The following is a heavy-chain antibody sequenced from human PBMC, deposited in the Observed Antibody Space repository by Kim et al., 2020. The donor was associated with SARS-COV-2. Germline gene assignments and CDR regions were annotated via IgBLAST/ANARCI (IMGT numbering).Heavy chain of an antibody. CDR2: ISGSGGNA. V-gene: IGHV3-23*01. Sequence: GGSLRLSCAASGFTFSSYAMSWVRQAPGKGLEWVSAISGSGGNAYYADSVKGRFTISRDNSKNTLYLQMNSLRAEDTAVYYCAKRFKQQLARPPWFFDLWGRGTLVAVSS. CDR1: GFTFSSYA. D-gene: IGHD6-13*01. CDR3: AKRFKQQLARPPWFFDL. J-gene: IGHJ2*01.